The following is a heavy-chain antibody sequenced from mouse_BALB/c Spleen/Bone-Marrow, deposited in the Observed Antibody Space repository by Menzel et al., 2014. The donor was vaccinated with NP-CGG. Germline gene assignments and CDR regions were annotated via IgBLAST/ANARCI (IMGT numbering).Heavy chain of an antibody. J-gene: IGHJ4*01. CDR1: GFTFSSYT. Sequence: EVQRVESGGGLVQPGGSLKLSCAASGFTFSSYTMSWVRQTPEKRLEWVAYISNGGGSTYYPDTVKGRFTISRDNAKNTLYLQMSSLKSEDTAMYYCARHVGNPHAMDYWGQGTSVTVSS. CDR2: ISNGGGST. D-gene: IGHD3-1*01. CDR3: ARHVGNPHAMDY. V-gene: IGHV5-12-2*01.